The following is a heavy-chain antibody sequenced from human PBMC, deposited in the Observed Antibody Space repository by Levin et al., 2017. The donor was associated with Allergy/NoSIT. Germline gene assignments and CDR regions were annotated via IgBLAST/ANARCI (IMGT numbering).Heavy chain of an antibody. CDR3: ARGSYYDFWSGYGTHFDY. J-gene: IGHJ4*02. V-gene: IGHV4-34*01. D-gene: IGHD3-3*01. Sequence: PSETLSLTCAVYGGSFSGYYWSWIRQPPGKGLEWIGEINHSGSTNYNPSLKSRVTISVDTSKNQFSLKLSSVTAADTAAYYCARGSYYDFWSGYGTHFDYWGQGTLVTVSS. CDR2: INHSGST. CDR1: GGSFSGYY.